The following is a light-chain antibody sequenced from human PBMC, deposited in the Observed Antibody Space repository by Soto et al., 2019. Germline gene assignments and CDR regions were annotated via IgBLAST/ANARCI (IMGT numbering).Light chain of an antibody. CDR2: SND. CDR1: GSNIGSHT. J-gene: IGLJ7*01. CDR3: AAWDDSLSGAV. V-gene: IGLV1-44*01. Sequence: QLVLTQPPSASGTPGQRVTISCSGSGSNIGSHTVSWYQQLPGTAPNLLIYSNDQRPSGVPDRFSGSKSGTSASLAISGLQSEDEADYYCAAWDDSLSGAVFGGGTQLT.